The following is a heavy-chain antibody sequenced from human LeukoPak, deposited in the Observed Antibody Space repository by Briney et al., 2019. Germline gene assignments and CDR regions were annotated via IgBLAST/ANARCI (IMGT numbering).Heavy chain of an antibody. Sequence: SVKVSCKASRGTFSSYALSWVRQAPGQGLEWMGGIIPIFGTANYAQKFQGRVTITADESTSTAYMELSSLRSEDTAVYYCARPPYDHAEYFQHWGQGTLVTVSS. D-gene: IGHD1-1*01. CDR1: RGTFSSYA. V-gene: IGHV1-69*13. CDR2: IIPIFGTA. CDR3: ARPPYDHAEYFQH. J-gene: IGHJ1*01.